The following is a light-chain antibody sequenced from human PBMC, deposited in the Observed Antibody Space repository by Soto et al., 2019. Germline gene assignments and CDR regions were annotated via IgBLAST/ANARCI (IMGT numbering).Light chain of an antibody. V-gene: IGKV1-39*01. Sequence: DIPMTQSPSSLSASFGDRVTIACRASQNIGYYLNWYQQKLGKAPKFLIDAATNLQGGVISRFSVSGTGTSFTLTIISLLPEDFATYYCQLSYITLPYSFGQGPKLE. CDR3: QLSYITLPYS. J-gene: IGKJ2*01. CDR2: AAT. CDR1: QNIGYY.